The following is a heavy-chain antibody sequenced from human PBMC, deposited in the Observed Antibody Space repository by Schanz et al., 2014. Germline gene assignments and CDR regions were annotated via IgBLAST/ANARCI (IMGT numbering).Heavy chain of an antibody. CDR1: GYTFTIYS. CDR3: ARERPRKGDFDY. V-gene: IGHV1-46*01. J-gene: IGHJ4*02. D-gene: IGHD1-26*01. Sequence: QVQLVQSGAEVKKPGASVKLSCKASGYTFTIYSMHWVRQAPGQGLEWMGMINPSGGSTSFAQKFQGRVTMTRATSTSTVNMELTSLRSEDTAVYYCARERPRKGDFDYWGQGTLVTVSS. CDR2: INPSGGST.